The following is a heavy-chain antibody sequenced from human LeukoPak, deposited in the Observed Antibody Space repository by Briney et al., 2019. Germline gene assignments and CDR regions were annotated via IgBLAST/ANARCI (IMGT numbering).Heavy chain of an antibody. CDR2: ISGNGVST. Sequence: GGSLRLSCAASGFTFSSYAMHWVRQAPGKGLEYVSAISGNGVSTDYANSVKGRFTISRDDSKNTLYLQMGSLRAEDMAVYYCARRPDSGSYYVDYWGQGTLVTVSS. J-gene: IGHJ4*02. V-gene: IGHV3-64*01. CDR1: GFTFSSYA. CDR3: ARRPDSGSYYVDY. D-gene: IGHD1-26*01.